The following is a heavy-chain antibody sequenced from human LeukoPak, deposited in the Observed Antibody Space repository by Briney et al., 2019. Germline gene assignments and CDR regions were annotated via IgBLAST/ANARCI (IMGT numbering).Heavy chain of an antibody. CDR1: GYTFTSYD. D-gene: IGHD2-21*02. CDR3: ASSIVVVTATREGWFDP. CDR2: MNPHSGNA. V-gene: IGHV1-8*01. J-gene: IGHJ5*02. Sequence: ASVKVSCKASGYTFTSYDINWVRQAAGQGLEWMGWMNPHSGNAGYAQKFQGRVTMTRDTSISTVYMELSSLTSDDTAVYYCASSIVVVTATREGWFDPWGQGTLVTVSS.